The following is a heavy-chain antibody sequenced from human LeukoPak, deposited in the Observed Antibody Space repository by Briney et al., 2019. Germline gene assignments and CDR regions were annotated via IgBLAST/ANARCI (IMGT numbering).Heavy chain of an antibody. J-gene: IGHJ4*02. D-gene: IGHD2-15*01. V-gene: IGHV3-21*01. Sequence: SVKGRFTISRDNAKNSLYLQMNSLRAEDTAVYYCAGSGFDYWGQGTLVTVSS. CDR3: AGSGFDY.